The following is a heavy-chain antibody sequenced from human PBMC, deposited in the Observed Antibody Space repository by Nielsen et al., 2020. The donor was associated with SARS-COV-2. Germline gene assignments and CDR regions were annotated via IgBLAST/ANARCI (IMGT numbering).Heavy chain of an antibody. CDR1: GFTFDDFA. Sequence: SLKISCAASGFTFDDFAMHWVRQAPGKGLEWVSGILWNSRTIDYVDSVKGRFTISRDNAKNSLYLQMNSLRAEDTAVYYCARDILGWELLQGNWFDPWGQGTLVTVSS. D-gene: IGHD1-26*01. CDR2: ILWNSRTI. J-gene: IGHJ5*02. CDR3: ARDILGWELLQGNWFDP. V-gene: IGHV3-9*01.